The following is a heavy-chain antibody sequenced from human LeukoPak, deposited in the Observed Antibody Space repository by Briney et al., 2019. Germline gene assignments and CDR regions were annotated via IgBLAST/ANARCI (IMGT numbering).Heavy chain of an antibody. J-gene: IGHJ3*02. Sequence: SETLSLTCTVSGGSISSYYWSWIRQPPGKGLEWIGYIYYSGGTNYSPSLKSRVTISVATSKNQFSLKLSFVTAADTAVYYCARHRGRDYYDSTGYYDAFDIWGQGQWSPSLQ. V-gene: IGHV4-59*01. CDR3: ARHRGRDYYDSTGYYDAFDI. CDR1: GGSISSYY. D-gene: IGHD3-22*01. CDR2: IYYSGGT.